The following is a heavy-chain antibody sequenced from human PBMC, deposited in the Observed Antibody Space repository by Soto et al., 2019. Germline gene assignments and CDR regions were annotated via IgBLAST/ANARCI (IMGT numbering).Heavy chain of an antibody. Sequence: QVQLVESGGGVAQHGRSLRLSCAASGFTCSSYGMHWVRQAPAQGLVWVAVIWYDGSKKYYADSVKGRFTISRDNSKNTLYLQRSSLGAEDTAVYYWARENSSSQYDSLEYGGQVTLITVSS. CDR1: GFTCSSYG. J-gene: IGHJ4*02. V-gene: IGHV3-33*01. CDR3: ARENSSSQYDSLEY. D-gene: IGHD6-13*01. CDR2: IWYDGSKK.